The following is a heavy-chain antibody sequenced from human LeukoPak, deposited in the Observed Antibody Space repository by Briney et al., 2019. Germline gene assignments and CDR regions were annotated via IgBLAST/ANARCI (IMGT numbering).Heavy chain of an antibody. Sequence: GGSLRLSCAASGFTFSSCGVHWVRQAPGKGLEGVVVISYDGSNKYYADSVKGRFTISRDNSKNTLYLQMNSLRAEDTAVYYCAKDLVAVAATDYYGMDVWGQGTTVTVSS. J-gene: IGHJ6*02. CDR1: GFTFSSCG. D-gene: IGHD6-19*01. V-gene: IGHV3-30*18. CDR3: AKDLVAVAATDYYGMDV. CDR2: ISYDGSNK.